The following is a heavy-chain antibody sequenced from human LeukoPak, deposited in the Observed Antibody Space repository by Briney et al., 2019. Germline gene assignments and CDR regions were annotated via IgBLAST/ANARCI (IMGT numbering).Heavy chain of an antibody. D-gene: IGHD3-16*02. CDR3: ARGSTFGGVISDF. Sequence: PGGSLRLSCAASGFTFSSYTMNWVRQAPGKGLEWVSSITTSSSYIYYADSMKGRFTISRDNANNSLHLQMNSLRVEDTGIYFCARGSTFGGVISDFWGQGTLVTVSS. J-gene: IGHJ4*02. CDR1: GFTFSSYT. CDR2: ITTSSSYI. V-gene: IGHV3-21*04.